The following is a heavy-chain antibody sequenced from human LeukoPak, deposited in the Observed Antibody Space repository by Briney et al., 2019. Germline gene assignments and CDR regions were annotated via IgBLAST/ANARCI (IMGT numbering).Heavy chain of an antibody. V-gene: IGHV1-69*05. J-gene: IGHJ3*02. D-gene: IGHD1-26*01. CDR1: GGTFSSYA. Sequence: SVKVSCEASGGTFSSYAISWVRQAPGQGLEWVGGIIPIFGTANYAQKFQGRVTITTDESTSTAYMELSSLRSEDTAVYYCARDLGANHAFDIWGQGTMVTVSS. CDR3: ARDLGANHAFDI. CDR2: IIPIFGTA.